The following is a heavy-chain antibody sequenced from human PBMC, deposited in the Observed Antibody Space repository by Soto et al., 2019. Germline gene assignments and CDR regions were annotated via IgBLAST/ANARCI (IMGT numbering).Heavy chain of an antibody. Sequence: PGGSLRLSCAASGFTFSSYWMSWVRQAPGKGLEWVANIKQDGSEKYYVDSVKGRFTISRDNSKNTLYLQMNSLRAEDTAVYYCAKDLAVAVYYYYGMDVWGQGTTVTVSS. D-gene: IGHD6-19*01. CDR3: AKDLAVAVYYYYGMDV. CDR2: IKQDGSEK. J-gene: IGHJ6*02. CDR1: GFTFSSYW. V-gene: IGHV3-7*03.